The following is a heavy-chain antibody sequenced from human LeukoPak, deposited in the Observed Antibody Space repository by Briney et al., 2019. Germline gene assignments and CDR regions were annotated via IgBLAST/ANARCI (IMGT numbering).Heavy chain of an antibody. CDR3: ARGSGYSPDY. CDR1: GGSISGYY. V-gene: IGHV4-59*01. J-gene: IGHJ4*02. CDR2: IYYREST. D-gene: IGHD6-13*01. Sequence: SETLSLTCTVSGGSISGYYWSWIRQPPGKELEWIGYIYYRESTNYNPSLKSRVTISVDTSKNQFSLKLSSVTAADTAVYYCARGSGYSPDYWGQGTLVTVSS.